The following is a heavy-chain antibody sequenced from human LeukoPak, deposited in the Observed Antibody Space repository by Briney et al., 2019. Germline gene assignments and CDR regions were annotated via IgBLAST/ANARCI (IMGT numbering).Heavy chain of an antibody. D-gene: IGHD6-19*01. J-gene: IGHJ6*02. CDR1: GYTFTSYD. Sequence: ASVKVSCKASGYTFTSYDINWVRQATGQGLEWMGWMNPNSGNTGYAQKFQGRVTMTRNTSISTAYMELSSLRSEDTAVYYCAEAKGEQWLDGYYYYGLDVWGQGTTVTVSS. CDR3: AEAKGEQWLDGYYYYGLDV. V-gene: IGHV1-8*01. CDR2: MNPNSGNT.